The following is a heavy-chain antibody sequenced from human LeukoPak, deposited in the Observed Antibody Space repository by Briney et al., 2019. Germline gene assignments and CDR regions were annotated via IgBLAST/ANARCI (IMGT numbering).Heavy chain of an antibody. Sequence: PSETLSLTCAVYGGSFSGYYWSWIRQPPGKGLEWIGEINHSGSTNYSPSLKSRVTISVDTSKNQFSLKLSSVTAADTAVYYCARRIMVRGVNFDYWGQGTLVTVSS. CDR1: GGSFSGYY. J-gene: IGHJ4*02. V-gene: IGHV4-34*01. CDR2: INHSGST. D-gene: IGHD3-10*01. CDR3: ARRIMVRGVNFDY.